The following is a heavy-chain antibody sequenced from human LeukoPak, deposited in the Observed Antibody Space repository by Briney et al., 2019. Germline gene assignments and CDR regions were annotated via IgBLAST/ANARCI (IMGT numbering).Heavy chain of an antibody. CDR1: GGSTSRSSYY. J-gene: IGHJ4*02. CDR2: INHSGSI. CDR3: ARVGSQFSAAAVRRFDY. D-gene: IGHD6-13*01. V-gene: IGHV4-39*07. Sequence: PSETLSLTCSISGGSTSRSSYYWGWIRQPPGKGLEWIGEINHSGSINYNPSLKSRVTISVDTSKNQFSLKLSSVTAADTAVYYCARVGSQFSAAAVRRFDYWGQGTLVTVSS.